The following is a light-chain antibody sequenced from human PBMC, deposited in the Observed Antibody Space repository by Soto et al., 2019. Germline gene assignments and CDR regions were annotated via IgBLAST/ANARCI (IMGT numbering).Light chain of an antibody. J-gene: IGKJ1*01. Sequence: IVMTQSPATLSVSPGERAALSCRSSQSVSSNLAWYQQKPGQAPRLLIYGASTRATGIPARFSGSGSGTDFTLTISSLEPEDFAVYYCQQYDNWPPWTFGQGTKVDIK. CDR2: GAS. CDR3: QQYDNWPPWT. CDR1: QSVSSN. V-gene: IGKV3-15*01.